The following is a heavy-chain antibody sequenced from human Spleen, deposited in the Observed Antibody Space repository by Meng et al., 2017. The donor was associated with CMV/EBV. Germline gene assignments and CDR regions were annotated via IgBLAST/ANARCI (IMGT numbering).Heavy chain of an antibody. V-gene: IGHV1-2*02. CDR1: GYIFTGYY. CDR2: VNPNTGGT. D-gene: IGHD3-3*01. CDR3: ARERMLRFLERTGGYGMDV. J-gene: IGHJ6*02. Sequence: ASVKVSCKGSGYIFTGYYIHWVRQAPGQGLEWMGWVNPNTGGTNYAQEFQGRVTMSTDASTNTAYMELTSLRSDDTAMYYCARERMLRFLERTGGYGMDVWGQGTTVTVSS.